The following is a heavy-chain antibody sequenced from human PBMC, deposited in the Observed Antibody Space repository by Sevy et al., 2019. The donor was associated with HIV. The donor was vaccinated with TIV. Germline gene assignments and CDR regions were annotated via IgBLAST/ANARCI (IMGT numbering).Heavy chain of an antibody. J-gene: IGHJ4*02. CDR2: ISGNGGYT. CDR3: AKGSTSSSGVGYFDY. CDR1: GFTFSSYA. Sequence: GGSLRLSCAASGFTFSSYAMSWVRQAPGKGLEWVSVISGNGGYTSYGDSVKGRLTISRDTSKNTLYLQMSSLRAEDTAVYYCAKGSTSSSGVGYFDYWGQGTLVTVSS. V-gene: IGHV3-23*01. D-gene: IGHD2-2*01.